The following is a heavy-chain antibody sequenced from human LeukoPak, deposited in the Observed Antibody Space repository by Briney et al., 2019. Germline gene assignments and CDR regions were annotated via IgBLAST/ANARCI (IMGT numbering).Heavy chain of an antibody. CDR2: ISITGSII. Sequence: GGSLRLSCAASGFTFSDYYMSWISQAPGKGLEWISHISITGSIIFYADSVKGRFTVSRDNAKNSLYLQMNSLRAEDTAVYYCARAVAATKGSDAFDIWGQGTMVTVSS. CDR3: ARAVAATKGSDAFDI. V-gene: IGHV3-11*04. D-gene: IGHD2-15*01. J-gene: IGHJ3*02. CDR1: GFTFSDYY.